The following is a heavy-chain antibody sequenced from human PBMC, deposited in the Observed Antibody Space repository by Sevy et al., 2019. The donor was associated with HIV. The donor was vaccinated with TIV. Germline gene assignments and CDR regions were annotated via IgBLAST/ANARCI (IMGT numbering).Heavy chain of an antibody. V-gene: IGHV4-39*01. J-gene: IGHJ4*02. CDR2: IYYSGST. CDR3: AKIYDY. Sequence: SETLSLTCTVSGGSISSSSYYWGWIRQPPGKGLEWIGSIYYSGSTFYNPSLRSRVTMSVDMSKNQFSLKVSSVTAADTAVYYCAKIYDYWGPGALVTVSS. D-gene: IGHD3-3*01. CDR1: GGSISSSSYY.